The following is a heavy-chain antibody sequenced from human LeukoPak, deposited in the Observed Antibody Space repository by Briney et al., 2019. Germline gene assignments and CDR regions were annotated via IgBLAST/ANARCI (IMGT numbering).Heavy chain of an antibody. CDR3: ASLGSVGQQLSG. CDR1: GGSFSGYY. J-gene: IGHJ4*02. D-gene: IGHD6-13*01. V-gene: IGHV4-34*01. Sequence: PSETLSLTCAVYGGSFSGYYWSWIRQPPGKGLEWIGEINHSGSTNYNPSLKSRVTISVDTSKNQFSLKLSSVTAADTAVCYCASLGSVGQQLSGWGQGTLVTVSS. CDR2: INHSGST.